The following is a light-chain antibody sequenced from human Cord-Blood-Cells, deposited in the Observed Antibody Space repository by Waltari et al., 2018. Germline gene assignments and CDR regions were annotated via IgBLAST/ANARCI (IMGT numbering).Light chain of an antibody. CDR2: RNN. CDR3: AAWDDSLSGAV. CDR1: TSNIESNY. J-gene: IGLJ7*01. V-gene: IGLV1-47*01. Sequence: QSVLTQPPSASGTPGQRVTISCSGSTSNIESNYVYWYQQLPGTAPKLLIYRNNHRPSGVPDRFSGSKSGTSASLAISGLRSEDEADYYCAAWDDSLSGAVFGGGTQLTVL.